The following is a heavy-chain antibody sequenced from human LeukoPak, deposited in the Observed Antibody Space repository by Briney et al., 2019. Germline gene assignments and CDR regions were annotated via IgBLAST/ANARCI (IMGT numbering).Heavy chain of an antibody. Sequence: GESLKISCEGSGYTFTSYWIGWVRQMPGKGLEWMGIIYPGDSDIIYSPSFQGQVTISADKSITTAYLQWSSLKASDTAIYYCARHIGATGPDYWGQGTLVTVSS. D-gene: IGHD6-13*01. CDR1: GYTFTSYW. J-gene: IGHJ4*02. V-gene: IGHV5-51*01. CDR3: ARHIGATGPDY. CDR2: IYPGDSDI.